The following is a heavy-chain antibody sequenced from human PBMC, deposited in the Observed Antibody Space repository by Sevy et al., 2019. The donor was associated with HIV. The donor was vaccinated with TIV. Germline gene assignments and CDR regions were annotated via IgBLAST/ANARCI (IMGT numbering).Heavy chain of an antibody. CDR2: IAYDGTNI. CDR3: ASGSTSGWSFFDL. Sequence: GGSLRLSCAASGFIFSRSAMHWVRQAPGKGLEWVAVIAYDGTNIHYTGSVKGRFTISRDNSRNALYLQMNSLRHEDTAVYFCASGSTSGWSFFDLWGQGTLVTVSS. V-gene: IGHV3-30-3*01. D-gene: IGHD6-19*01. J-gene: IGHJ4*02. CDR1: GFIFSRSA.